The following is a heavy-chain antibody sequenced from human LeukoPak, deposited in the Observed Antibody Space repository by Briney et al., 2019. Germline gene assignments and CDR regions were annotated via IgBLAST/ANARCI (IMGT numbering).Heavy chain of an antibody. J-gene: IGHJ5*02. CDR3: ARGRDYSNYVAGWFDP. D-gene: IGHD4-11*01. V-gene: IGHV4-34*01. CDR2: INHSGST. CDR1: GGSFSGYY. Sequence: PSETLSLTCAVYGGSFSGYYWSWMRQPPGQGRDWMGEINHSGSTHYNPSLKSRVTISVDTSKNQFSLKLSSVTAADRAVYYCARGRDYSNYVAGWFDPWGQGTLVTVSS.